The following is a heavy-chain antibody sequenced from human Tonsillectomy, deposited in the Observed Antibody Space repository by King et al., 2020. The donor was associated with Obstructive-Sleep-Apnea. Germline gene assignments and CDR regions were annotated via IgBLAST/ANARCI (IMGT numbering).Heavy chain of an antibody. D-gene: IGHD6-19*01. CDR3: ARGGAVALDY. CDR2: INTNTGNP. Sequence: VQLVESGSELKKPGASVTVSCEASGYTFTNYAMNWVRQAPGQGLEWMGWINTNTGNPTYAQDFTGRFVFSLDTSVSTAYLQINSLTAEDTAVYYCARGGAVALDYWGQGTLVTVSS. CDR1: GYTFTNYA. V-gene: IGHV7-4-1*02. J-gene: IGHJ4*02.